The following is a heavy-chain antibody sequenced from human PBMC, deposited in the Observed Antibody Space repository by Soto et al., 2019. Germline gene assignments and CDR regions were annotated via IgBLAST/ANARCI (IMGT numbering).Heavy chain of an antibody. Sequence: SETLSLTCTVSGGSISSSSYYWGWIRQPPGKGLEWIGSIYYSGSTYYNPSLKSRVTTSVDTSKNQFYLKLNSVTAADTAVYYCARRDKYCSSTSCYHRPFDYWGQGTLVTVSS. J-gene: IGHJ4*02. CDR2: IYYSGST. CDR1: GGSISSSSYY. D-gene: IGHD2-2*01. CDR3: ARRDKYCSSTSCYHRPFDY. V-gene: IGHV4-39*01.